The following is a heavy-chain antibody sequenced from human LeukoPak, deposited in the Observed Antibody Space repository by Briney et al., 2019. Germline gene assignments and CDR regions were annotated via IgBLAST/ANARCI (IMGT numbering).Heavy chain of an antibody. D-gene: IGHD3-10*02. V-gene: IGHV3-48*04. CDR3: AELGITMIGGV. Sequence: GGSLRLSCAASGFTFSSYSMNWVRQAPGKGLEWVSYISSSSSTIYYADPVKGRFTISRDNAKNSLYLQMNSLRAEDTAVYYCAELGITMIGGVWGKGTTVTISS. CDR2: ISSSSSTI. CDR1: GFTFSSYS. J-gene: IGHJ6*04.